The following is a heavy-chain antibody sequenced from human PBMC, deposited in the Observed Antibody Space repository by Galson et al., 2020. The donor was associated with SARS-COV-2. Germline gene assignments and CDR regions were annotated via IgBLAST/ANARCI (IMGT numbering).Heavy chain of an antibody. CDR2: ISYTGST. CDR1: GGSNSSYY. V-gene: IGHV4-59*01. J-gene: IGHJ4*02. D-gene: IGHD3-10*01. Sequence: ASETLSLTCTVSGGSNSSYYWSWTRQPPGKGLEWIGNISYTGSTNYNPSLKSRVTISVDMSKNQFSLKLSSVTAADTAIYYCARTVTMVRGVIAYYFDYWGQGTLLTVSS. CDR3: ARTVTMVRGVIAYYFDY.